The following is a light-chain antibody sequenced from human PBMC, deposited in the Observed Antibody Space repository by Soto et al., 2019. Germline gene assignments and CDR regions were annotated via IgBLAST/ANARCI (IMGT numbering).Light chain of an antibody. J-gene: IGKJ1*01. CDR1: QSVSGW. Sequence: DIQMTQSPSTLSASVGDTVTVTCRASQSVSGWLAWYQQNPGEAPKLLIYDASALPRGVPSRFSGSGSGTKFTLTLASLQPDDFATYYSQQYETFSGTFGPGTKVDIK. V-gene: IGKV1-5*01. CDR2: DAS. CDR3: QQYETFSGT.